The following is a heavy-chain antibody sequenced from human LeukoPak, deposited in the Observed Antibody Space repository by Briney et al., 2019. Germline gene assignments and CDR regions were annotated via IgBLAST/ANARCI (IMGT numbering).Heavy chain of an antibody. D-gene: IGHD4-17*01. CDR2: IIPIFGTA. J-gene: IGHJ1*01. CDR3: ASFLMGIDYGDYEADNFQH. V-gene: IGHV1-69*05. CDR1: GGTFSSYA. Sequence: ASVKVSCKASGGTFSSYAISWVRQAPGQGLEWMGGIIPIFGTANYAQKFQGRVTITTDESTSTAYMELSSLRSEDTAVYYCASFLMGIDYGDYEADNFQHSGQGTLVSVSP.